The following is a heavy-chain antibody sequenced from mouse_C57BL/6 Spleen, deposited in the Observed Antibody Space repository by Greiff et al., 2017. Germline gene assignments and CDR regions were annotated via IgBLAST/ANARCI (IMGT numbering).Heavy chain of an antibody. CDR2: IDPEDGDT. CDR1: GFNIKDYY. J-gene: IGHJ1*03. Sequence: VQLQQSGAELVRPGASVKLSCTASGFNIKDYYMHWVKQRPEQGLEWIGRIDPEDGDTEYAPKFQGKATMTADTSSNTADLQLSSLTSEDTAVYYCTPHYYGSSSWYFDVWGTGTTVTVSS. V-gene: IGHV14-1*01. CDR3: TPHYYGSSSWYFDV. D-gene: IGHD1-1*01.